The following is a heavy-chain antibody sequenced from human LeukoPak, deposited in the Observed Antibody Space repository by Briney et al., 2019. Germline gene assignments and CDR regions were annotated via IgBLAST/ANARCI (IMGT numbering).Heavy chain of an antibody. Sequence: GESLKISCKGSGYSFTSYWIGWVRQMPGKGLEWMGIIYPGDSDTRYSPSFQGQVTISADKSISTAYLQWSSLKASDTAMYYCARLSCHGYQRSPLDYWGQGTLVTVSS. D-gene: IGHD2-2*01. CDR3: ARLSCHGYQRSPLDY. J-gene: IGHJ4*02. V-gene: IGHV5-51*01. CDR1: GYSFTSYW. CDR2: IYPGDSDT.